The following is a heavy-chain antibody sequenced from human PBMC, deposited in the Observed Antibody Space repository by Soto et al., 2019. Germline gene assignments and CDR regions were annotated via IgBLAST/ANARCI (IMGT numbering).Heavy chain of an antibody. CDR1: GFTFSSYA. J-gene: IGHJ6*02. CDR3: AKASAWYSSSWLNPLDYYGMDV. Sequence: PGGSLRLSCAASGFTFSSYATSWVRQAPGKGLEWVSAISGSGGSTYYADSVKGRFTISRDNSKNTLYLQMNSLRAEDTAVYYCAKASAWYSSSWLNPLDYYGMDVWGQGTTVTVSS. D-gene: IGHD6-13*01. V-gene: IGHV3-23*01. CDR2: ISGSGGST.